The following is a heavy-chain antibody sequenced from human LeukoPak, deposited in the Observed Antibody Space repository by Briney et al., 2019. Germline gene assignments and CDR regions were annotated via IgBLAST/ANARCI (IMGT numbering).Heavy chain of an antibody. J-gene: IGHJ3*02. CDR2: FDPEDGKT. D-gene: IGHD3-10*01. V-gene: IGHV1-24*01. CDR1: GYTLTELS. Sequence: ASVKVSCKVSGYTLTELSMHWVRQAPGKGLEWMGGFDPEDGKTIYAQKFQGRVTMTEDTSTDTAYMELSSLRSEDTAVYYCATRPPFSYYGSGDRSRDAFDIWGQGTLVTASS. CDR3: ATRPPFSYYGSGDRSRDAFDI.